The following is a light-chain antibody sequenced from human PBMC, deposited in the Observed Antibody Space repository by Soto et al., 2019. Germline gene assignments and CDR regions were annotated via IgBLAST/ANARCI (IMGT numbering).Light chain of an antibody. CDR2: DAY. V-gene: IGKV3-20*01. J-gene: IGKJ1*01. Sequence: EIIMTQSPATLSVSPGERVTLSCRASQGVGSTLAWYRQQPGQAPRLLIYDAYIRASGVPARFSGSGSGTDFTLTISRLEPEDFAVYYCQQYGSSPGTFGQGTKVDIK. CDR3: QQYGSSPGT. CDR1: QGVGST.